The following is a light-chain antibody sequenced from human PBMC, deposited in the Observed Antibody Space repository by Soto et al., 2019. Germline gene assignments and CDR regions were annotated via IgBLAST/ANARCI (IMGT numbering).Light chain of an antibody. V-gene: IGKV3-11*01. CDR2: DAS. CDR1: QSVSSY. J-gene: IGKJ4*01. CDR3: QQRSNWPGT. Sequence: EIVLTQSPATLSLSPGERATLSCRASQSVSSYLAWYQQKPGQAPRLLIYDASNRATGIPARFSGSGSGTDFTLTISSLEPEDFAVYYGQQRSNWPGTFGGGTKVEIK.